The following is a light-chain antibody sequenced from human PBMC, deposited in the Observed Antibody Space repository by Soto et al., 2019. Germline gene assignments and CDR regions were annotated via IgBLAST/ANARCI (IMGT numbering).Light chain of an antibody. CDR2: GST. Sequence: QSVLSPPPSVSGSPEQMVTISCTGSSSTIGAGYDAHWCQQVPGTAHKLLIYGSTDRPSGVPDRFSGSKSGTSASLASTGLQAEDEADYYCQSYDSSLGGNYVFGTGTKV. CDR1: SSTIGAGYD. V-gene: IGLV1-40*01. CDR3: QSYDSSLGGNYV. J-gene: IGLJ1*01.